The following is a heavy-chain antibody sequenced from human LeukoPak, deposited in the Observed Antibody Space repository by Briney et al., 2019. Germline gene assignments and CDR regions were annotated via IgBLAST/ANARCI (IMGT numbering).Heavy chain of an antibody. Sequence: GASVKVSCTASGYTFTSYGISWVRQAPGQGLEWMGWISGYNGNTNYAQTFQGRGTLTTDTSRSTAYMELRSLRSDDTAVYYCAKLPITGTFQHWGQGTLVTVSS. D-gene: IGHD1-7*01. CDR3: AKLPITGTFQH. V-gene: IGHV1-18*01. CDR2: ISGYNGNT. J-gene: IGHJ1*01. CDR1: GYTFTSYG.